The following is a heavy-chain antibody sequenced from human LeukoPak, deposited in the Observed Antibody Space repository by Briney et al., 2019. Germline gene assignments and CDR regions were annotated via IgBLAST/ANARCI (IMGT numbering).Heavy chain of an antibody. Sequence: GGSLRLSCAASGFTVSSYWMSWVRQAPGKGLEWVANIKQDGSEKYYVDSVKGRFTISRDNAKNSLYLQMNSLRAEDTAVYYCAKSLPMGEQWRKQYFDYWGQGTLVTVSS. V-gene: IGHV3-7*03. D-gene: IGHD6-19*01. CDR3: AKSLPMGEQWRKQYFDY. J-gene: IGHJ4*02. CDR1: GFTVSSYW. CDR2: IKQDGSEK.